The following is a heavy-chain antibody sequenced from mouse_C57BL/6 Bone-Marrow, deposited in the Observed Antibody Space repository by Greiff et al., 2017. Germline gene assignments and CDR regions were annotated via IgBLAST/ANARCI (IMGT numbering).Heavy chain of an antibody. V-gene: IGHV5-12*01. Sequence: EVKLMESGGGLVQPGGSLKLSCAASGFTFSDYYMYWVRQTPEQRLEWVAYISNGGGSTYYPDSVKGRFTISRDNAKNTRYLQMSRLKSEDTAMYYCAIRGFDYWGQGTTRTVSS. CDR1: GFTFSDYY. J-gene: IGHJ2*01. CDR3: AIRGFDY. CDR2: ISNGGGST.